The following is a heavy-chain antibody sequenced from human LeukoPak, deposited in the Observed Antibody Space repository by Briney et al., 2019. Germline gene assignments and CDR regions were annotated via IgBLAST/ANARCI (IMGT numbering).Heavy chain of an antibody. V-gene: IGHV4-4*07. D-gene: IGHD3-3*01. CDR2: IYPGGST. CDR3: ERQPYDFWSGYYDDS. Sequence: SETLSLTYTVSGGSISSYYWSWIRQPAGKGLEWIGRIYPGGSTNYNPSLKSRVTMSVDASQKQLSLKLSSVTAADTAVYYRERQPYDFWSGYYDDSWGQGTRVTVSS. J-gene: IGHJ5*01. CDR1: GGSISSYY.